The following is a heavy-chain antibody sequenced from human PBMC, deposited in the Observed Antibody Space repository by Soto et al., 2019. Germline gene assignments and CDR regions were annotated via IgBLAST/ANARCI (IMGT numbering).Heavy chain of an antibody. CDR1: GFTFSSYS. D-gene: IGHD3-16*01. J-gene: IGHJ4*02. CDR3: ARDYMMVY. V-gene: IGHV3-21*01. CDR2: ISSSRSYI. Sequence: EAQLVESGGGLVKPGGSLRLSCAASGFTFSSYSMNWVRQAPGKGLEWVSSISSSRSYIYYADSVKGRFTISRDNAKNSLYLQMHSLRAEDTAVYYCARDYMMVYWGQGTLVTVSS.